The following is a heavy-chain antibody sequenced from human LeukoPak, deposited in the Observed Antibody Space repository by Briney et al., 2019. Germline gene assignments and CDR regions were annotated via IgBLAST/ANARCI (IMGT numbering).Heavy chain of an antibody. D-gene: IGHD4/OR15-4a*01. CDR2: MNPNSGNT. J-gene: IGHJ5*02. Sequence: XSYDIXXXRQATGQGLEXMGWMNPNSGNTGYAQKFQGRVTMTRNTSISTAYMELSSLRSEDTAVYYCARKNYGSNRWFDPWGQGTLVTVSS. CDR1: XSYD. V-gene: IGHV1-8*01. CDR3: ARKNYGSNRWFDP.